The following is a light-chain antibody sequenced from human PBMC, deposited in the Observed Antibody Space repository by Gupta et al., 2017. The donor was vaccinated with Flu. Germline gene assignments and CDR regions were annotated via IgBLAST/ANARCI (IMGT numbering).Light chain of an antibody. CDR2: EVT. Sequence: QSALTQPPSASGSPGLSVTISCTGTSSDIGAYNYVSWYQQHPGKAPKLINDEVTGRPSGVPGRFSGSKSVNTASLTVSGLQAEDDADYYCTSYTGRNNYVFGTGTKVTGL. CDR3: TSYTGRNNYV. CDR1: SSDIGAYNY. J-gene: IGLJ1*01. V-gene: IGLV2-8*01.